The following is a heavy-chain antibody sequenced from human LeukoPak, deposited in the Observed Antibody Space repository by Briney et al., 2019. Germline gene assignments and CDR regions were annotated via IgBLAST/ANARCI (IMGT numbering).Heavy chain of an antibody. Sequence: PSETLSLTCTVSGGSISSGGYYWSWIRQHPGKGLEWIGYIYYSGSTYYNPSLKSRVTISPDTSKNQFSLKLSSVTAAGTAVYYCAREPFTIFGVVISQYHFDYWGQGTLVTVYS. J-gene: IGHJ4*02. CDR2: IYYSGST. CDR3: AREPFTIFGVVISQYHFDY. CDR1: GGSISSGGYY. V-gene: IGHV4-31*03. D-gene: IGHD3-3*01.